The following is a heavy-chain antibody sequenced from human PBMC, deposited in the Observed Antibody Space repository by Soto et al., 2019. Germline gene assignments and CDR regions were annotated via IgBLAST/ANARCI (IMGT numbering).Heavy chain of an antibody. V-gene: IGHV3-23*01. J-gene: IGHJ5*02. CDR3: AAQTEDRWFDP. D-gene: IGHD1-1*01. CDR1: GFMFSDYA. CDR2: LLRPGRST. Sequence: GGSLRLSCAASGFMFSDYAMTWARQAPGKELEWVSGLLRPGRSTYYADSVKGRFTISGDTSANTVYLQMDSLRAEDTAVYYCAAQTEDRWFDPWGQGTLVTVSS.